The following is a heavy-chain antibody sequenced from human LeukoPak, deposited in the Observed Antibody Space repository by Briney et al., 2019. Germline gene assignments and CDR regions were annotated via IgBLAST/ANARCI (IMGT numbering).Heavy chain of an antibody. CDR3: ARSTYDYVWGSYRQLDY. J-gene: IGHJ4*02. V-gene: IGHV1-18*01. D-gene: IGHD3-16*02. CDR2: ISTYNGDT. Sequence: ASVKVSCKASGYIFTSYGITWVRQAPGQGLEWMGWISTYNGDTNYAQNLQGRVTMTTDTSTSTAYMELSSLRSEDTAVYYCARSTYDYVWGSYRQLDYWGQGTLVTVSS. CDR1: GYIFTSYG.